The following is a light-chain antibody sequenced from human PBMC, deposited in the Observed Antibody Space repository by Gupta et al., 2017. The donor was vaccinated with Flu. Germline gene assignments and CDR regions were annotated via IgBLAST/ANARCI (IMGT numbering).Light chain of an antibody. V-gene: IGKV4-1*01. CDR1: HSLTYGSDNKNY. Sequence: DIVVTQSPASLAVSLGETAAISCRATHSLTYGSDNKNYLAWYQRKVGQPPRLLISWASNRNSGVPDRFSGSGSGTDFTLTINNLQAEDVAVYYCQQYFGTPFSFGPGTKVD. CDR2: WAS. J-gene: IGKJ3*01. CDR3: QQYFGTPFS.